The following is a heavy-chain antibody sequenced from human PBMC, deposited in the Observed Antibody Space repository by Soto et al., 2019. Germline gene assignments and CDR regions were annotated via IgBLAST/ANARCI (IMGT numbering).Heavy chain of an antibody. V-gene: IGHV1-69*13. CDR3: ARENDYYDSSGYYYD. CDR2: IIPIFGTA. CDR1: GGTFSSYA. D-gene: IGHD3-22*01. Sequence: GASVKVSCKASGGTFSSYAISWVRQAPGQGLEWMGGIIPIFGTANYAQKFQGRVTITADESTSTAYMELSSLRSEDTAVYYCARENDYYDSSGYYYDWGQGTLVTVSS. J-gene: IGHJ4*02.